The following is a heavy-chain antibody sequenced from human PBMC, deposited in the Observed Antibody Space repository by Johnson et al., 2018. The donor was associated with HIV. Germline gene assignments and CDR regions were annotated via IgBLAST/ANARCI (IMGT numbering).Heavy chain of an antibody. CDR2: ISGTGGST. J-gene: IGHJ3*02. CDR1: GFTFSSYA. CDR3: ARGALQRGRWYGGDAFDI. Sequence: EKLVESGGGLVQPGGSLRLSCAASGFTFSSYAMSWVRQAPGKGLEWVSAISGTGGSTYYADSVKGRLTTSRDNSKNTLYLQMNSLRAEDTAGYYCARGALQRGRWYGGDAFDIWGQGTMGTVSS. V-gene: IGHV3-23*04. D-gene: IGHD6-13*01.